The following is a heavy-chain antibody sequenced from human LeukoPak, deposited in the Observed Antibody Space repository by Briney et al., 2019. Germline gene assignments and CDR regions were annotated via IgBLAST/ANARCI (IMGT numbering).Heavy chain of an antibody. CDR3: ARDPLLYGGFDY. CDR1: GGSISSGGYY. CDR2: IYHSGST. D-gene: IGHD3-16*01. J-gene: IGHJ4*02. Sequence: SETLSLTCTVSGGSISSGGYYWSWIRQPPGKGLEWIGYIYHSGSTYYNPSLKSRVTISVDRSKNQFSLQLNSVTPEDTAVYYCARDPLLYGGFDYWGQGTLVTVSS. V-gene: IGHV4-30-2*01.